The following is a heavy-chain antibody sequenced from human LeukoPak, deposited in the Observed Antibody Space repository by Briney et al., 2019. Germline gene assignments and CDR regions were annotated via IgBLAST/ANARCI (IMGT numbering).Heavy chain of an antibody. CDR1: GFTFSTFA. V-gene: IGHV3-23*01. CDR3: ATYRQVLLPFES. Sequence: GGSLRLSCAAAGFTFSTFAMVWVRQPPGKGLEWVSSIFPSGGEIHYADSVRGRFTISRDNSKSTLSLQMNSLRAEDTAIYYCATYRQVLLPFESWGQGTLVTVSS. J-gene: IGHJ4*02. CDR2: IFPSGGEI. D-gene: IGHD2-8*02.